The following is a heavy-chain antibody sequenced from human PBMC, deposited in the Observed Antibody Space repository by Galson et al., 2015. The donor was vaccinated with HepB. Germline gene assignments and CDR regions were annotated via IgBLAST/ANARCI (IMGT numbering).Heavy chain of an antibody. CDR1: GFTFSSYA. V-gene: IGHV3-23*01. CDR2: ISGSGGST. D-gene: IGHD4-17*01. J-gene: IGHJ6*02. CDR3: VKGYGYGDYGLYYYGMDV. Sequence: SLRLSCAASGFTFSSYAMSWVRQAPGKGLEWVSAISGSGGSTYYADSVKGRFTISRDNSKNTLYLQMNSLRAEDTAVYYCVKGYGYGDYGLYYYGMDVWGQGTTVTVSS.